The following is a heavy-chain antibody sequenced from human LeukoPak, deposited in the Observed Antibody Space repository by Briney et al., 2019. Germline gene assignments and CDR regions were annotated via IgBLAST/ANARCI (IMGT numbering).Heavy chain of an antibody. D-gene: IGHD3-10*01. CDR3: ARDRDYYKSGSHASTLDY. J-gene: IGHJ4*02. CDR1: GDSISSNSDY. CDR2: IYHRGRT. V-gene: IGHV4-39*07. Sequence: SETLSLTCSVSGDSISSNSDYWGWIRQPPGKGLEWIGNIYHRGRTNYNPSLKSRVTISADTSKNQFSLELSSATAADTAVYYCARDRDYYKSGSHASTLDYWGQGSLVTVSS.